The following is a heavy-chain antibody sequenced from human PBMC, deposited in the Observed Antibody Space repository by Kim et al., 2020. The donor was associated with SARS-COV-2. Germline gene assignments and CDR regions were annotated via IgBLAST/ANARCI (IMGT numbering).Heavy chain of an antibody. D-gene: IGHD2-2*01. CDR1: GFTFSTYS. Sequence: GGSLRLSCAASGFTFSTYSMNWVRQDPGKGLEWVSSISSTSAYIYYADSVKGRFTISRDNAKDSLYLQMNSLRAEDTAVYYCARNLVPTTKTYGMDVWGQGTTVTVSS. J-gene: IGHJ6*02. CDR3: ARNLVPTTKTYGMDV. CDR2: ISSTSAYI. V-gene: IGHV3-21*01.